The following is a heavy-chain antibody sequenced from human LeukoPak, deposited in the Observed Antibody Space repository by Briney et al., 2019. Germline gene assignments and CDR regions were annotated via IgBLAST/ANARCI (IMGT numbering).Heavy chain of an antibody. J-gene: IGHJ4*02. Sequence: GGSLRLSCAASEFIFSNSGMHWVRQAPGKGLEWVTVIYTDGSTKYYADSVKGRFTISRDNSQNTLYLQMNSLRAEDTAVYYCARNSGGRRYYFTEWGQGTLVTVSS. D-gene: IGHD3-10*01. CDR2: IYTDGSTK. CDR1: EFIFSNSG. CDR3: ARNSGGRRYYFTE. V-gene: IGHV3-33*01.